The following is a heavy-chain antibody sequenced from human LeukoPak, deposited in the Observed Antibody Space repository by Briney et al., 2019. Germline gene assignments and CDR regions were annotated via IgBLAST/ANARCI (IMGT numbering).Heavy chain of an antibody. J-gene: IGHJ4*02. V-gene: IGHV4-61*02. D-gene: IGHD2-8*01. Sequence: PSETLSLTCTVSGGSISSKSYYWSWIRQPAGKGLEWIGRIYTSGSTDYNPSLKSRVTISRDTSKNAFFLILGSLTAADTAVYYCARDSPPAYCTSGSCYFDSWGQGTLVTVSS. CDR3: ARDSPPAYCTSGSCYFDS. CDR1: GGSISSKSYY. CDR2: IYTSGST.